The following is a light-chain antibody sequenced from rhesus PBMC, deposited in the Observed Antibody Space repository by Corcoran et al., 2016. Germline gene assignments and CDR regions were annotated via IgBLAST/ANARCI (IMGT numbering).Light chain of an antibody. CDR1: EDVNDY. CDR2: KAS. V-gene: IGKV1-74*01. CDR3: QHNYGSPIS. Sequence: DIQMTQSPSSLSASVGDRVTITCRPSEDVNDYLNWYQQLPGKPHKLLIYKASTLQSGVPSRFRGSGSGTDYTFTITSLQSEDVATYYCQHNYGSPISFGGGTKVEI. J-gene: IGKJ4*01.